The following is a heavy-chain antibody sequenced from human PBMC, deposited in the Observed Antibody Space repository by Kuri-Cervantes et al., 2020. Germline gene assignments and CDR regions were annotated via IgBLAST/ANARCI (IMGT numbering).Heavy chain of an antibody. CDR2: IGTAGDT. CDR3: ARAGRGYSYGFLLSLEAYGMDV. J-gene: IGHJ6*02. Sequence: GESLKISCAASGFTFSSYDMHWVRQATGKGLEWVSAIGTAGDTYYPGSVKGRFTISRENAKNSLYLQMNSLRAGDTAVYYCARAGRGYSYGFLLSLEAYGMDVWGQGTTVTVSS. CDR1: GFTFSSYD. D-gene: IGHD5-18*01. V-gene: IGHV3-13*01.